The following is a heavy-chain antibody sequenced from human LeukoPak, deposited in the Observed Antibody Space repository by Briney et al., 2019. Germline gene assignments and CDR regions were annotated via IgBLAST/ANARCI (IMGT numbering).Heavy chain of an antibody. Sequence: SQTLSLTCTVSGGSISSYYWSWIRQPPGKGLEWIGYIYYSGSTNYNPSLKSRVTISVDTSKNQFSLKLSSVTAADTAVYYCARDFLAGYDSSGYPYYYYGMNVWGQGTTVTVSS. V-gene: IGHV4-59*01. J-gene: IGHJ6*02. CDR3: ARDFLAGYDSSGYPYYYYGMNV. CDR2: IYYSGST. CDR1: GGSISSYY. D-gene: IGHD3-22*01.